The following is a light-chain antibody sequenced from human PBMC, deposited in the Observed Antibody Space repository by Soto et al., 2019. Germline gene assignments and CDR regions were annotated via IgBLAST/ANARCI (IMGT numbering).Light chain of an antibody. J-gene: IGKJ1*01. CDR2: GAS. V-gene: IGKV3-20*01. CDR1: QSISSSY. Sequence: EIVLTQSPGTLSLSPGERVTLSCRASQSISSSYFAWYQQKPGQSPRLVIYGASSRATGIPDRFSGSGSGTEFTLTISSLQSEDFAVYYCQQYNNWPTFGQGTKVEIK. CDR3: QQYNNWPT.